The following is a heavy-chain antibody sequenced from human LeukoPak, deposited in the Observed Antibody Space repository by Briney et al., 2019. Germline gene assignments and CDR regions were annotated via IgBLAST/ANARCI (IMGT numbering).Heavy chain of an antibody. D-gene: IGHD6-19*01. J-gene: IGHJ4*02. V-gene: IGHV3-21*01. Sequence: GGSLRLSCAASGFTFSSYSMNWVRQAPGKGLKWVSSISSSSSYIYYADSVKGRFTISRDNAKNSLYLQMNSLRAEDTAVYYCARGGDSSGWYVFLDYWGQGTLVTVSS. CDR2: ISSSSSYI. CDR3: ARGGDSSGWYVFLDY. CDR1: GFTFSSYS.